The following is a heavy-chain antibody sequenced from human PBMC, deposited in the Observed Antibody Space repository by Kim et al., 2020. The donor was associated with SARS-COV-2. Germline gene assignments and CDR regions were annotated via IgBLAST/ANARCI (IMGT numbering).Heavy chain of an antibody. CDR3: VKDMGRTVTTPILDY. CDR2: INWNGADQ. Sequence: GGSLRLSCAASGFLFSDKAMHWVRLAPGKGLEWVSGINWNGADQDYADSVKGRFTISRDDAKNSLYLQMNSLTTEDTAFYFCVKDMGRTVTTPILDYWGQGALVTVSS. V-gene: IGHV3-9*01. CDR1: GFLFSDKA. J-gene: IGHJ4*02. D-gene: IGHD4-17*01.